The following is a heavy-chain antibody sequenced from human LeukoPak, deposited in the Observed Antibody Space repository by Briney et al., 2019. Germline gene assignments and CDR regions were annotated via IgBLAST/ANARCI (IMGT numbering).Heavy chain of an antibody. CDR2: ISSSSSYI. CDR3: ARGPYDYVWGSYRPLFDY. V-gene: IGHV3-21*01. J-gene: IGHJ4*02. CDR1: GFTFSSYS. D-gene: IGHD3-16*02. Sequence: GGSLRLSCAASGFTFSSYSMNWVRQAPGKGLEWVSSISSSSSYIYYADSVKGRFTISRDNAKNSLYLQMNSLRAEDTAVYYCARGPYDYVWGSYRPLFDYWGQGTLVIVSS.